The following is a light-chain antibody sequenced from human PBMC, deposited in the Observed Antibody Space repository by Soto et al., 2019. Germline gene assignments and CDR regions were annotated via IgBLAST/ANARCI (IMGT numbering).Light chain of an antibody. V-gene: IGKV3-20*01. CDR3: QHYGSSAL. J-gene: IGKJ3*01. Sequence: EIVLTQSPGTLSLSPGERATLSCRASQSVSSSYLAWYQQKPGQAPRLLIYGASSRATGIPARFSGSWSGTYFTLTISRLEPEDYAVYYCQHYGSSALFGPGTKVDIK. CDR1: QSVSSSY. CDR2: GAS.